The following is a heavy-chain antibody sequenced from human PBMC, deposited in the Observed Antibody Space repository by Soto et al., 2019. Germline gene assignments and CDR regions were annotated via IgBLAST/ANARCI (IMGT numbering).Heavy chain of an antibody. CDR1: GGSISSSSYY. CDR3: AREGDYYDSSGYYSRWFEP. Sequence: SETLSLTCTVSGGSISSSSYYWGWIRQPPGKGLEWIGSIYYSGSTYYNPSLKSRVTISVDTSKNQFSLKLSSVTAADTAVYYCAREGDYYDSSGYYSRWFEPWGQGTLVTVSS. D-gene: IGHD3-22*01. J-gene: IGHJ5*02. V-gene: IGHV4-39*01. CDR2: IYYSGST.